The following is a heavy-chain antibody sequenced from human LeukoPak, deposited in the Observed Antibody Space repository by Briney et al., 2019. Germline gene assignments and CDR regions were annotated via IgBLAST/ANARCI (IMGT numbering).Heavy chain of an antibody. CDR1: GYTLTELS. CDR2: FDPEDGET. D-gene: IGHD3-9*01. Sequence: ASVKVSFKVSGYTLTELSMHWVRQAPGKGLEWMGGFDPEDGETIYAQKFQGRVTMTEDTSTDTAYMELSSLRSEDTAVYYCATVVASYYDILTAFDYWGQGTLVTVSS. V-gene: IGHV1-24*01. J-gene: IGHJ4*02. CDR3: ATVVASYYDILTAFDY.